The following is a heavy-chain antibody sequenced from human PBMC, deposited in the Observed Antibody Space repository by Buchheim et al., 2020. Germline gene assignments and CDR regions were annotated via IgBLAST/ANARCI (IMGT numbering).Heavy chain of an antibody. V-gene: IGHV3-30*19. CDR1: GFTFSSYG. CDR2: IWYDGSNK. Sequence: QVQLVESGGGVVQPGRSLRLSCAASGFTFSSYGMHWVRQAPGKGLEWVAVIWYDGSNKYYADSVKGRLTISRDNSKNTLSLQMNSLRAEDTAVYYCARNQGKGVAGTDYYYYGMDVWGQGTT. J-gene: IGHJ6*02. D-gene: IGHD6-19*01. CDR3: ARNQGKGVAGTDYYYYGMDV.